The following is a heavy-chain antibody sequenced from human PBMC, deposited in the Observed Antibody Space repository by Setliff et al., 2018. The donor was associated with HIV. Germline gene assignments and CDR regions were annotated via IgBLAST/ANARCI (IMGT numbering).Heavy chain of an antibody. CDR2: IYTSGST. CDR3: ARDVPWGDYYYYMDV. CDR1: GASISSNY. J-gene: IGHJ6*03. V-gene: IGHV4-4*07. Sequence: SETLSLTCNVSGASISSNYWSWIRQAAGKGLEWIGRIYTSGSTNYNPSLKSRVTISVDTSKNQFSLKLSSVTAADTAVYYCARDVPWGDYYYYMDVWGKGTTVTVSS. D-gene: IGHD3-16*01.